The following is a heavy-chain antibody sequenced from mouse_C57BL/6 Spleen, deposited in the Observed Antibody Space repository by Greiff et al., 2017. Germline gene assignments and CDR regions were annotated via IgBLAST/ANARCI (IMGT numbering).Heavy chain of an antibody. CDR1: GYAFSSYW. J-gene: IGHJ2*01. CDR2: IYPGDGDT. CDR3: ARPRISDWYFDY. V-gene: IGHV1-82*01. Sequence: QVQLQQSGPELVKPGASVKISCKASGYAFSSYWMNWVKPRPGKGLEWIGRIYPGDGDTNYNGKFKGKDTLTADKSSSTAYMQLSILTSEDSAVYFCARPRISDWYFDYWGQGTTLTVSS. D-gene: IGHD2-4*01.